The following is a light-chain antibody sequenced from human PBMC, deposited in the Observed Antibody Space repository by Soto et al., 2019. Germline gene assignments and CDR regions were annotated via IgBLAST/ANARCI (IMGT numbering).Light chain of an antibody. CDR2: DVS. CDR1: NSDVGGYNY. V-gene: IGLV2-14*03. J-gene: IGLJ2*01. CDR3: SSYTRSTTLVV. Sequence: QSALTQPASVSGSPGQSITIPCTGTNSDVGGYNYVSWYQQHPGEAPKLMIYDVSDRPSGVSNRFSGSKSGNTASLTISGLQAEDEADYYCSSYTRSTTLVVFGGGTKLTVL.